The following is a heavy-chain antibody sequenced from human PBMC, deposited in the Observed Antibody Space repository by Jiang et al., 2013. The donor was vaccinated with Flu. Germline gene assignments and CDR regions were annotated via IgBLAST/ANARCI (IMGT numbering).Heavy chain of an antibody. Sequence: SGGGVVQPGRSLRLSCAASGFTFSHYGMHWVRQAPGKGREWLAVILYDGSEEYYADSVEGRFTISRDNSKSILFLQMNSLRPEDTAMYYCAKSGEARTIDHWGQGTLVSVSA. CDR2: ILYDGSEE. V-gene: IGHV3-30*18. CDR1: GFTFSHYG. CDR3: AKSGEARTIDH. J-gene: IGHJ4*02.